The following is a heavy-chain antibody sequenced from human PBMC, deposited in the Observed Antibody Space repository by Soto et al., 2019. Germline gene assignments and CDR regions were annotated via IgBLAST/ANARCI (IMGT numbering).Heavy chain of an antibody. CDR3: ARLSDGYDSDYYYGMDV. Sequence: GESLKISCKGSGYSFTSYWIGWVRQMPGKGLEWMGIIYPGDSDTRYSPSFQGQVTISADNSISTAFLQWSSLKASDTAMYYCARLSDGYDSDYYYGMDVWGQGTTVTVSS. V-gene: IGHV5-51*01. J-gene: IGHJ6*02. CDR2: IYPGDSDT. CDR1: GYSFTSYW. D-gene: IGHD5-12*01.